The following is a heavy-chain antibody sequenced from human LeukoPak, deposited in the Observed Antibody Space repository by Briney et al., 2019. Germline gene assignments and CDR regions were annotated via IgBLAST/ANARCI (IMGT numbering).Heavy chain of an antibody. Sequence: PGGSLRLSCAASGFPFSDHYMIWIRQPPGQGLEWVSYIDYDGTGMSYADSVKGRFTISRDNANNTLYLQMSSLTVEDSAVYYCAGPYEYGDFSYWGQGSLVSVSS. D-gene: IGHD4-17*01. J-gene: IGHJ4*02. CDR2: IDYDGTGM. CDR3: AGPYEYGDFSY. CDR1: GFPFSDHY. V-gene: IGHV3-11*01.